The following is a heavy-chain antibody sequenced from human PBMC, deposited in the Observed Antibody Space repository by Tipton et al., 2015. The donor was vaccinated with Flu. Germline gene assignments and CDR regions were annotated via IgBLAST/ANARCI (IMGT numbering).Heavy chain of an antibody. CDR3: AKGLDP. CDR2: IYYSGLS. Sequence: GLVKPSETVSLTCTVSGDSISSGGYYWTWIRQRPGKGLEWIGYIYYSGLSLYNPSLKSRLTISVDKSKNQFSLRLNSVTAADTAVYYCAKGLDPWGQGTLVTVSS. J-gene: IGHJ5*02. CDR1: GDSISSGGYY. V-gene: IGHV4-31*03.